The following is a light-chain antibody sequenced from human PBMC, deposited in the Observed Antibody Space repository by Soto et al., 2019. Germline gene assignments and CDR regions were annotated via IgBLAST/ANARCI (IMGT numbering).Light chain of an antibody. J-gene: IGKJ4*01. V-gene: IGKV3-15*01. CDR2: DAS. Sequence: EIVMTQSPATLSVSPGERATLSCRASQSVSSNLAWYQQKPGQAPRLVIYDASTRATGIPARFSGSGSGTEFTLIISSLQSEDFALYYCQQYNNWPLFGGGTKVDIK. CDR1: QSVSSN. CDR3: QQYNNWPL.